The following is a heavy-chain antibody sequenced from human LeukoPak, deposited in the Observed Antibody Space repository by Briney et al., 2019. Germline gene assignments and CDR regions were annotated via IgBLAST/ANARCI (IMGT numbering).Heavy chain of an antibody. D-gene: IGHD2-15*01. Sequence: PGGSLRLSCAASGFTFTSYSVNWVRQAPGKGLEWVSSISSRSNYIYYADSVKGRFTISRDNAKNSLYLQMNSLRAEDTAVYYCARGPPDKIYYFDYWGQGTLVTVSS. CDR2: ISSRSNYI. V-gene: IGHV3-21*01. CDR1: GFTFTSYS. CDR3: ARGPPDKIYYFDY. J-gene: IGHJ4*02.